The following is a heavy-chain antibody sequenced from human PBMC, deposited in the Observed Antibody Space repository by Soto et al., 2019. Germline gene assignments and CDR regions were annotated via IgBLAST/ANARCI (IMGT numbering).Heavy chain of an antibody. Sequence: GGSLRLSCAASGFIFSSSWMSWVRQAPGKGLEWVANIKQDGSQKYYVDSVKGRFTISRDNAKNSLYLQMNSLRAEDTAVYYCAKPQVDCSSTTCYSDYYYYYGMDVWGQGTTVTVSS. CDR2: IKQDGSQK. CDR3: AKPQVDCSSTTCYSDYYYYYGMDV. CDR1: GFIFSSSW. V-gene: IGHV3-7*03. D-gene: IGHD2-2*01. J-gene: IGHJ6*02.